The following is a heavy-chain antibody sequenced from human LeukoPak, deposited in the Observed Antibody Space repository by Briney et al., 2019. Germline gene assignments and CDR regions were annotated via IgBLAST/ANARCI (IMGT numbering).Heavy chain of an antibody. CDR3: ARSDYYGSGSYPY. CDR1: GGSISGSSYY. D-gene: IGHD3-10*01. CDR2: IYSSGST. Sequence: KPSETLSLTCTVSGGSISGSSYYWGWIRQPPGKGLEWIGYIYSSGSTDCNPSLKSRVTISVDTSKNQFSLELSSVTAADTAVYYCARSDYYGSGSYPYWGQGTLVTVSS. V-gene: IGHV4-31*03. J-gene: IGHJ4*02.